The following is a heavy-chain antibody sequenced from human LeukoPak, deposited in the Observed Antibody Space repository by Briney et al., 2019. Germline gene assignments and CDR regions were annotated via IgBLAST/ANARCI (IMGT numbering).Heavy chain of an antibody. CDR1: GFTFSSYG. CDR2: IRYDGSSK. J-gene: IGHJ6*03. CDR3: AKAPNTAMVLYYYYYMDV. Sequence: PGGSLRLSCAASGFTFSSYGMHWVRQAPGKGLEWVAFIRYDGSSKYYADSVRGRFTISRDNSKNTLYLQMNSLRAEDTAVYYCAKAPNTAMVLYYYYYMDVWGKGTTVTVSS. V-gene: IGHV3-30*02. D-gene: IGHD5-18*01.